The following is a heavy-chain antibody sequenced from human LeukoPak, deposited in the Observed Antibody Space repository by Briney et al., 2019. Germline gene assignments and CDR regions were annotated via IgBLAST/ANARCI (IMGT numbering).Heavy chain of an antibody. CDR3: ASCGGDLCRDAFDI. D-gene: IGHD2-21*02. V-gene: IGHV4-30-2*01. CDR2: IYHSGST. CDR1: GGSISSGGYS. J-gene: IGHJ3*02. Sequence: SQTLSLTCAVSGGSISSGGYSWSWIRQPPGKGLEWIGYIYHSGSTYYNPSLKSRVTISIDRSKNQFSLKLSSVTAADTAVHYCASCGGDLCRDAFDIWGQGTMVTVSS.